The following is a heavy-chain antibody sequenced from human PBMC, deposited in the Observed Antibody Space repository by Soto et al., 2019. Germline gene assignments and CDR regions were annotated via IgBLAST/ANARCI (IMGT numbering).Heavy chain of an antibody. CDR1: GGTFSSYA. CDR3: GREREMVATFPDAFDI. J-gene: IGHJ3*02. Sequence: QVQLVQSGAEVKKPGSSVKVSCKASGGTFSSYAISWVRQAPGQGLEWMGGIIPIFGTANYAQKFQGRVTITADESTSTAYMELSSLRSEDTAVYYCGREREMVATFPDAFDIWGQGTMVTVSS. V-gene: IGHV1-69*01. D-gene: IGHD5-12*01. CDR2: IIPIFGTA.